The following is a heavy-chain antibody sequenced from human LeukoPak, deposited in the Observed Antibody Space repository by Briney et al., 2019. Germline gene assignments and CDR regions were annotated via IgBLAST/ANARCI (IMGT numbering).Heavy chain of an antibody. D-gene: IGHD1-26*01. Sequence: SGGSLRLSCAASGFKFSDAWMSWVRQAPGKGLEWVGRMKSIGSGGTSDYAAPVKGRFSISRDDSKNTVYLHMNTLKTEDTAVYYCKWELHVYYGKDVWGQGTTVTVSS. V-gene: IGHV3-15*01. CDR3: KWELHVYYGKDV. CDR2: MKSIGSGGTS. CDR1: GFKFSDAW. J-gene: IGHJ6*02.